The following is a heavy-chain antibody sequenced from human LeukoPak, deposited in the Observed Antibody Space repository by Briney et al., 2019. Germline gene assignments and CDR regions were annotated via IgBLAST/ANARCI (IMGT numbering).Heavy chain of an antibody. Sequence: GGSLRLSCAASGFTFSSYAMSWVRKAPGKGLGWVSAISCSGGSTYYADSVKGRFTISRDNSKNTLYLQMNSLRAEDTAVYYCAKEGEITRIVVAYNWFDPWGQGTLVTVSS. V-gene: IGHV3-23*01. J-gene: IGHJ5*02. CDR3: AKEGEITRIVVAYNWFDP. CDR1: GFTFSSYA. CDR2: ISCSGGST. D-gene: IGHD3-22*01.